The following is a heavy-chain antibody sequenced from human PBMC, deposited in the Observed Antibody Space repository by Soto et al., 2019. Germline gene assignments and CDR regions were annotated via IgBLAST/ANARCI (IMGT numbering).Heavy chain of an antibody. CDR3: AQGSITMIVVLITHCEC. CDR2: ISGSVGST. J-gene: IGHJ4*02. V-gene: IGHV3-23*01. D-gene: IGHD3-22*01. Sequence: GGSLRLSCSASGIGFRSHAMTCVRQDPGKGLEWVSAISGSVGSTYYSDSVWGWFIISRYNSKNTLYLQMNRLMAEDTAVYYCAQGSITMIVVLITHCECWGQGPLINVAS. CDR1: GIGFRSHA.